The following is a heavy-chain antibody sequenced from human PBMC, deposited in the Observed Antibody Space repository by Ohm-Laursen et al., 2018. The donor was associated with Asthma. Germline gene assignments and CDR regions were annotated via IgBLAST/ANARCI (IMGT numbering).Heavy chain of an antibody. D-gene: IGHD2/OR15-2a*01. CDR3: ASPSRRIYYFDY. J-gene: IGHJ4*02. Sequence: SLRLSCAASGFTFSSFAMHWVRQAPGTGLDWVAVISYDGRTDNYADSVKGRFTISRDNSKNTLYLQMNSLRVEDTAVYYCASPSRRIYYFDYWGQGTLVTVSS. V-gene: IGHV3-30*04. CDR1: GFTFSSFA. CDR2: ISYDGRTD.